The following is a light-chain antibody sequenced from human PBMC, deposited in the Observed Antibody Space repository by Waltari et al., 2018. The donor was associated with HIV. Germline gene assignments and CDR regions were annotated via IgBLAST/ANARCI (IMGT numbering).Light chain of an antibody. J-gene: IGLJ2*01. CDR3: SAYTMSGSLV. CDR2: GVS. Sequence: QSALTQPASLSGSPGQSITITCSGTGSDLGLYDLLSWYRQEPGKAPRPLIYGVSNRPSEISRRFSGSKARTTASLTISALQADDEGDYYCSAYTMSGSLVFGGGTKLTVL. CDR1: GSDLGLYDL. V-gene: IGLV2-14*01.